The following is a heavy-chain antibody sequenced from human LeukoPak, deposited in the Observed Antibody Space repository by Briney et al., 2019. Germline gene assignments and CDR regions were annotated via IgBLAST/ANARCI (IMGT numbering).Heavy chain of an antibody. Sequence: SETLSLTCTVSGGSISSYYWNWVGQPAGKGLEWIGRFYISGSTNYNPSLKSRVTMSVDTSKNQFSLRLNSVTAADTAVYYCARDFLLQSEGLFDYWGQGTLVTVSS. J-gene: IGHJ4*02. CDR2: FYISGST. D-gene: IGHD4-11*01. V-gene: IGHV4-4*07. CDR1: GGSISSYY. CDR3: ARDFLLQSEGLFDY.